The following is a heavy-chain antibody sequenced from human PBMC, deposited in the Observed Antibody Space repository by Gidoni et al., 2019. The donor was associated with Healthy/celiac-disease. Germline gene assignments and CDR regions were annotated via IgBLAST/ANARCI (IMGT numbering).Heavy chain of an antibody. CDR3: ARAEYCSGGRCYRGGSFDC. J-gene: IGHJ4*02. D-gene: IGHD2-15*01. V-gene: IGHV4-34*01. Sequence: QVQLQQWGAGLLQPSETLSLTCAVYGGSFSGYYWSCIRQPPGKGLEWIGEINHSGSTNYNPSLKSRVTISVDTSKNQFSLKLSSVTAADTAVYYCARAEYCSGGRCYRGGSFDCWGQGTLVPVSS. CDR1: GGSFSGYY. CDR2: INHSGST.